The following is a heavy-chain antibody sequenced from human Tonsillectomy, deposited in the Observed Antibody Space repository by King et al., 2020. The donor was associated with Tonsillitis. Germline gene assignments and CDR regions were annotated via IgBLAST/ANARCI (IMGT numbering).Heavy chain of an antibody. CDR1: GFSFSNFA. J-gene: IGHJ6*04. V-gene: IGHV3-30-3*01. CDR2: ISYDGTNK. CDR3: AKEEIAYGDKDYYGLDV. Sequence: VQLVESGGGVVQPGRSLRLSCAASGFSFSNFALHWVRQAPGKGLEWVAVISYDGTNKYYADSVKGRFTISRDNSKDTLFLQMNSLRGEDTAVYYCAKEEIAYGDKDYYGLDVWGKGTTVTVSS. D-gene: IGHD4-23*01.